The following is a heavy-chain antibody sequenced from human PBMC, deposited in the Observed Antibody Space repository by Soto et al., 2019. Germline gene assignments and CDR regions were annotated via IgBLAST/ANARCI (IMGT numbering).Heavy chain of an antibody. Sequence: EEQVLESGGGLVQPGGSLRLSCAASGFSFGSYVMTWVRQAPGKGLEWVSGISASGRSTYYADSVKGRFTVSRDNSKKTRDREITNRRVENRPADSAASPFASQIPTAGNFDTGARGT. CDR3: ASPFASQIPTAGNFDT. J-gene: IGHJ2*01. D-gene: IGHD1-7*01. CDR1: GFSFGSYV. V-gene: IGHV3-23*01. CDR2: ISASGRST.